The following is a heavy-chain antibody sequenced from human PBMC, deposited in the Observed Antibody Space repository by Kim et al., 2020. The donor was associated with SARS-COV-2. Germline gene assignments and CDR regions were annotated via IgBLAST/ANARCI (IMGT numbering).Heavy chain of an antibody. Sequence: ASVKVSCKASGYTFTGYYMHWVRQAPGQGLEWMGWINPNSGGTNYAQKFQGRVTMTRDTSISTAYMELSRLRSDDTAVYYCARVSTVVTSVGAFDPWGQGTLVTVSS. CDR3: ARVSTVVTSVGAFDP. CDR1: GYTFTGYY. V-gene: IGHV1-2*02. CDR2: INPNSGGT. D-gene: IGHD2-15*01. J-gene: IGHJ5*02.